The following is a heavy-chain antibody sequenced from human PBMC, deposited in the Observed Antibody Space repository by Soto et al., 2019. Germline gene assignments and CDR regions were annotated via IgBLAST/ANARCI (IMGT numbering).Heavy chain of an antibody. J-gene: IGHJ4*02. CDR3: ARIPPRWGGGQLVLDH. CDR1: GFTFSSFW. Sequence: EVQLVESGGGLVQPGGSLRLSCAASGFTFSSFWMHWVRQAPGTGLVWVSRINSDGSTITYADSVKGRFTISRDNTKNTLYLQMNSLGAEDTAVYYCARIPPRWGGGQLVLDHWGQGALVTVS. CDR2: INSDGSTI. D-gene: IGHD6-13*01. V-gene: IGHV3-74*01.